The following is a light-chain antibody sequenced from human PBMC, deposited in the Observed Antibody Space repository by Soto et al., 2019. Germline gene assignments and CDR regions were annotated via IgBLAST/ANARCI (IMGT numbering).Light chain of an antibody. Sequence: DIQMTQYTSTLSASVGDRVTITCRASQGISGWLAWYQQKAGKAPKLLIYAASTLQSGVPSRFSGSGSGTDFTLTISCLQSEDFATYYCQQYYSYPLTFGQGTKV. CDR2: AAS. J-gene: IGKJ1*01. CDR1: QGISGW. V-gene: IGKV1-5*01. CDR3: QQYYSYPLT.